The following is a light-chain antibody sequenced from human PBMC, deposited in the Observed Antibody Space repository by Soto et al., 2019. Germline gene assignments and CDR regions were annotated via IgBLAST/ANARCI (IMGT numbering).Light chain of an antibody. CDR2: DVT. CDR3: SSSTSGNKAV. Sequence: QSALTQPASVSGCPGQSITISCTGTSTDIGGYNNVSWYQQHPDKAPKLLIYDVTHRPSGVSNRFSGSKSGNTASLTISGLQAEDEADYYCSSSTSGNKAVFGGGTQLTVL. CDR1: STDIGGYNN. J-gene: IGLJ7*01. V-gene: IGLV2-14*01.